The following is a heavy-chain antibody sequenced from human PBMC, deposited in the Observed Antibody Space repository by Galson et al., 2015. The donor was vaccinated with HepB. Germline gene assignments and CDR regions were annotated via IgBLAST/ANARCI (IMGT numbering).Heavy chain of an antibody. CDR3: ARPIVGATRAFDY. D-gene: IGHD1-26*01. V-gene: IGHV1-3*01. Sequence: SVTVSCKASGSTFTSYAMHWVRQAPGQRLEWMGWINAGNGNTKYSQKFQGRVTITRDTSASTAYMELSSLRSEDTAVYYCARPIVGATRAFDYWGQGTLVTVSS. CDR1: GSTFTSYA. J-gene: IGHJ4*02. CDR2: INAGNGNT.